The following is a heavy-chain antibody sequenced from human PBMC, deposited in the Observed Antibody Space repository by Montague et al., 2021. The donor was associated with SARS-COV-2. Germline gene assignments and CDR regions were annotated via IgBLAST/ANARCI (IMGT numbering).Heavy chain of an antibody. Sequence: SETLSLTCTVSGGSISSYYWSWIRQPPGKGLEWIGYTYYYGSTNYNPSLKSRVTISVDTSKNQFSLKLSSVAAADTAVYYCARGSGWVGNAFDIWGQGTMVTVSS. CDR1: GGSISSYY. V-gene: IGHV4-59*01. CDR3: ARGSGWVGNAFDI. D-gene: IGHD6-19*01. J-gene: IGHJ3*02. CDR2: TYYYGST.